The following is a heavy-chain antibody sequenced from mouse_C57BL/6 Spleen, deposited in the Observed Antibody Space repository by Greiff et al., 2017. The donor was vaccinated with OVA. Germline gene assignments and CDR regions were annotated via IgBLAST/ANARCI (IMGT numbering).Heavy chain of an antibody. D-gene: IGHD2-5*01. CDR3: TIYYSNYSWCAY. CDR1: GYTFTDYE. CDR2: IDPETGGT. V-gene: IGHV1-15*01. J-gene: IGHJ3*01. Sequence: QVQLQQSGAELVRPGASVTLSCKASGYTFTDYEMHWVKQTPVHGLEWIGAIDPETGGTAYNQKFKGKAILTADKSSSTAYMELRSLTSEDSAVYYCTIYYSNYSWCAYWGQGTLVTVSA.